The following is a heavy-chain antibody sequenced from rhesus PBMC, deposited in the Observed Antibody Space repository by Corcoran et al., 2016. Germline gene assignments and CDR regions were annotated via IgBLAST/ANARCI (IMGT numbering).Heavy chain of an antibody. J-gene: IGHJ4*01. V-gene: IGHV3-100*02. CDR1: WVIFSSFE. D-gene: IGHD2-33*01. CDR2: IRDAGGAT. CDR3: TGGIVADEDY. Sequence: DVPLVESGGGLVKPGGSLRLSCVGQWVIFSSFEMSWVRKGPGNGLEWVTTIRDAGGATHYPDSLKDRFAISRDNAKNSLSLQMNSLKTEDTAVYYCTGGIVADEDYWGQGVLVTVSS.